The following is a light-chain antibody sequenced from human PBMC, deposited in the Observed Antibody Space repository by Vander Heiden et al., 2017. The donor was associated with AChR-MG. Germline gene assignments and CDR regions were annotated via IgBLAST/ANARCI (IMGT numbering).Light chain of an antibody. CDR3: QQYGRSPTT. CDR2: GAF. Sequence: EIVLTQSPGTLSLSPGERATLSCRASQSVTSDNLAWYQHKPGQAPRLLIYGAFNRAAGIPDKFSASGSGTDFTLTINRLEPEDIAVYYCQQYGRSPTTFGGGTKVEIK. CDR1: QSVTSDN. V-gene: IGKV3-20*01. J-gene: IGKJ4*01.